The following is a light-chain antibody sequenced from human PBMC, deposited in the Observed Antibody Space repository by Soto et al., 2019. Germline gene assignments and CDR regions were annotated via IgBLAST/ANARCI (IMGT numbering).Light chain of an antibody. V-gene: IGLV2-23*01. CDR2: EAS. CDR1: SSDVGSHNL. J-gene: IGLJ1*01. Sequence: QSLLAQPASVSGSPGRSITISCTGTSSDVGSHNLVSWYQQFPGKAPKLIIFEASKRPSGVSNRFSGSKSGSTASLTISGLQAEDEADYYCCSNAAGSTYVFGSGTKVTVL. CDR3: CSNAAGSTYV.